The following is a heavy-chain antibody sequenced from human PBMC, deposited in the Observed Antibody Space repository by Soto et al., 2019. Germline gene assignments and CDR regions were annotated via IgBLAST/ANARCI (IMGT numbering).Heavy chain of an antibody. CDR1: GGSINSAGYS. Sequence: TSQTLSLTCAVSGGSINSAGYSWSWIRQPPGKGLEWIGSIYYSGSTYYNPSLKSRVTISVDTSKNQFSLQLSSVTATDTAVYYCARAAYSSGHQFDYCGQGIVATGAS. J-gene: IGHJ4*02. D-gene: IGHD5-18*01. V-gene: IGHV4-30-2*03. CDR2: IYYSGST. CDR3: ARAAYSSGHQFDY.